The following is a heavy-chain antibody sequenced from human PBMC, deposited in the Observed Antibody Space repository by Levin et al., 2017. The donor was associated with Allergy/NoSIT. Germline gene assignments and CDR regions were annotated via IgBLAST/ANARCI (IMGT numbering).Heavy chain of an antibody. V-gene: IGHV3-48*01. J-gene: IGHJ4*02. Sequence: ASVKVSCAVSGFSFSAYRINWVRQAPGKGLEWLAYVDGHGTRIFYADSAKGRFTISRDNAQNSLYLQMNSLRAEDSGTYYCVRDLEGYRGVIRFDFWGQGTLVTVSS. CDR3: VRDLEGYRGVIRFDF. CDR1: GFSFSAYR. CDR2: VDGHGTRI. D-gene: IGHD3-10*01.